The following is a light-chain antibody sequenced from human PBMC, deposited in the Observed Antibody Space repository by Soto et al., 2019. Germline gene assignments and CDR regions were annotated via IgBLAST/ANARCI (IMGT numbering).Light chain of an antibody. CDR1: QGIRDE. Sequence: AIQMTQSPSSLSASVGDRVTITCRASQGIRDELGWYQQKAGKAPNLLISAASRLQSGVPSRFSGRGSGTDFTLTISSLQPEDFAVYYCQQRSNWPRSITFGQGTRLEIK. J-gene: IGKJ5*01. CDR2: AAS. V-gene: IGKV1-6*01. CDR3: QQRSNWPRSIT.